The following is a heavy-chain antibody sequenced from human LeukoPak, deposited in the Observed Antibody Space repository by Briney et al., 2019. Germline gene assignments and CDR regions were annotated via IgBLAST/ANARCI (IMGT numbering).Heavy chain of an antibody. CDR3: ARVNYVWGSYRPQEFDY. D-gene: IGHD3-16*02. Sequence: SETLSLTCTVSGGSISSYYWSWIRQPPGKGLEWIGYVYYSGSTNYNPSLKSRVTISVDTSKNQFSLKLSSVTAADTAVYYCARVNYVWGSYRPQEFDYWGQGTLVTVSS. V-gene: IGHV4-59*01. CDR2: VYYSGST. J-gene: IGHJ4*02. CDR1: GGSISSYY.